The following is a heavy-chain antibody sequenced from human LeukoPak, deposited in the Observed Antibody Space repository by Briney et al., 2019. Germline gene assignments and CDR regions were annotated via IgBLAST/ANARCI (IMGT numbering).Heavy chain of an antibody. V-gene: IGHV4-34*01. CDR2: INHSGST. CDR3: ARVRGSSWYARTLNNWFDP. D-gene: IGHD6-13*01. CDR1: GGSFSGYY. J-gene: IGHJ5*02. Sequence: SETLSLTCAVYGGSFSGYYWSWIRQPPGKGLEWIGEINHSGSTNYNPSLKSRVTISVDTSKNQFSLKLSSVTAADTAVYYCARVRGSSWYARTLNNWFDPWGQGTLDTVSS.